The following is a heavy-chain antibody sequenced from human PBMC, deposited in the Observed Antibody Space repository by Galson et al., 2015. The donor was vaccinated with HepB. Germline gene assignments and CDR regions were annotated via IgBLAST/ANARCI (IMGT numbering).Heavy chain of an antibody. CDR2: INSDSRTI. J-gene: IGHJ5*02. D-gene: IGHD2-21*02. CDR3: AGPSSDWAKNWFDP. V-gene: IGHV3-48*01. CDR1: GFTFSSYS. Sequence: SLRLSCAASGFTFSSYSMNWVRQAPGKGLEWISYINSDSRTILYADSVKGRFTISRDNAKNSLYLQVNSLRAEDTAVYYCAGPSSDWAKNWFDPWGQGTPVTVSS.